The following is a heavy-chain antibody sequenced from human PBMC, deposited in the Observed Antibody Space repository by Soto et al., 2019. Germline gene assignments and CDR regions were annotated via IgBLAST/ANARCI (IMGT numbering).Heavy chain of an antibody. V-gene: IGHV5-10-1*01. Sequence: GESLKISCKGSGYSFAGYWITWVRQKPGKGLEWMGRIDPSDSQTYYSPSFRGHVTISVTKSITTVFLQWSSLRASDTAMYYCARQIYDSDTGPNFQYYFDSWGQGSPVTVSS. CDR1: GYSFAGYW. J-gene: IGHJ4*02. D-gene: IGHD3-22*01. CDR3: ARQIYDSDTGPNFQYYFDS. CDR2: IDPSDSQT.